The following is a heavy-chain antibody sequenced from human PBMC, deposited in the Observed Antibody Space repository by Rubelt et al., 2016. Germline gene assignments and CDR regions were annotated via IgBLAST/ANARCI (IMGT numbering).Heavy chain of an antibody. Sequence: EVQLVESGGGLVKPGGSLRLSCAASGFTFSNAWMTWVRQAPGKGLEWVSSISSSSSYIYYADSVKGRFTISRDNTKNSLYLQMNSLRAEDTAVYYCAREDRHYGSGYWYFDLWGRGTLVTVSS. J-gene: IGHJ2*01. D-gene: IGHD3-10*01. CDR2: ISSSSSYI. CDR1: GFTFSNAW. V-gene: IGHV3-21*01. CDR3: AREDRHYGSGYWYFDL.